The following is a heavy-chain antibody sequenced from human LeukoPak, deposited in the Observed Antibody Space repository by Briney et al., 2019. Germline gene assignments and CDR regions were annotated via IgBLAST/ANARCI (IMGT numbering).Heavy chain of an antibody. CDR3: ARADCSGGSCPFDY. D-gene: IGHD2-15*01. J-gene: IGHJ4*02. V-gene: IGHV4-30-4*01. CDR1: GGSISSGDYY. Sequence: SETLSLTCTVSGGSISSGDYYWSWIRQPPGKGLEWIGYIYYSGSTYYNPSLKSRVTISVDTSKNQFSLKLSSVTAADTAVYYCARADCSGGSCPFDYWGQGTLVTVSS. CDR2: IYYSGST.